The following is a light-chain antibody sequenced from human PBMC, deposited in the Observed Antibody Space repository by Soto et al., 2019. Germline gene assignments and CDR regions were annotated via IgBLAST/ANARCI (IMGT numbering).Light chain of an antibody. CDR1: QSVSSW. CDR2: KAS. J-gene: IGKJ1*01. CDR3: QQYKTYWT. Sequence: EIQMTQSPSTLFAFVGDRGPTTCRASQSVSSWLAWFQQKPGKAPKLLIYKASSLQSGVSSRFSGGGSGTEFTLTISSLQPDDFATYYCQQYKTYWTFGPGTKVDIK. V-gene: IGKV1-5*03.